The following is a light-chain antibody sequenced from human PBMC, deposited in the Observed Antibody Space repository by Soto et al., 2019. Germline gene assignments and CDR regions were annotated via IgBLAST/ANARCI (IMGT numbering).Light chain of an antibody. CDR1: SSNIGSNT. CDR2: SNN. V-gene: IGLV1-44*01. Sequence: QYVLTQPPSASGTPGQRVTISCSGSSSNIGSNTVNWYQQLPGTAPKLLIYSNNQRPSGVPDRFSGSQSGSSASLAISGLQSEDEADYYCAAWDDSLNGWVFGGGTQLTVL. CDR3: AAWDDSLNGWV. J-gene: IGLJ7*01.